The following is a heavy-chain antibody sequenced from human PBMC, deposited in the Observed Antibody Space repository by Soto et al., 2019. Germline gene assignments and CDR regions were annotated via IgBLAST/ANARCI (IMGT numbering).Heavy chain of an antibody. CDR2: IYYSGST. Sequence: QVQLQESGPGLVKPSQTLSLTCTVSGGSISSGGYYWSWIRQHPGKGLEWIGYIYYSGSTYYNPSLKSRVTISVDTSKNPFSLKLSSVTAADTAVYYCARGAHYSSPFRWFDPWGQGTLVTVSS. D-gene: IGHD6-13*01. CDR1: GGSISSGGYY. CDR3: ARGAHYSSPFRWFDP. J-gene: IGHJ5*02. V-gene: IGHV4-31*03.